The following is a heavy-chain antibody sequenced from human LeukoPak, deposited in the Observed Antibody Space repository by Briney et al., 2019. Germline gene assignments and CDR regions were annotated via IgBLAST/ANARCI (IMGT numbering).Heavy chain of an antibody. J-gene: IGHJ5*02. CDR3: ARERGRPIFGVVKHWFDP. Sequence: SETLSLTCTVSGGSISSSSYYWGWIRQPPGKGLEWIGAINHSGSTNYNPSLKSRVTISLDTSKNLFSLKLSSVTAADMAVYYCARERGRPIFGVVKHWFDPWGQGNLVTVSS. CDR1: GGSISSSSYY. V-gene: IGHV4-39*02. D-gene: IGHD3-3*01. CDR2: INHSGST.